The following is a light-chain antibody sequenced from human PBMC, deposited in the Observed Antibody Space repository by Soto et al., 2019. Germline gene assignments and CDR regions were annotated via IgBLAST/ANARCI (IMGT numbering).Light chain of an antibody. CDR2: GNI. J-gene: IGLJ1*01. V-gene: IGLV1-40*01. CDR3: QSYDISLSVLYV. CDR1: RANIGAGYD. Sequence: QPVLTQPPSVSGAPGQRVTISCTGSRANIGAGYDVHWYQQLPGTAPKLLIYGNINRPSGVPDRLSGSKSGTSASLAITGLPAEDEADYYGQSYDISLSVLYVFGTGTNVTVL.